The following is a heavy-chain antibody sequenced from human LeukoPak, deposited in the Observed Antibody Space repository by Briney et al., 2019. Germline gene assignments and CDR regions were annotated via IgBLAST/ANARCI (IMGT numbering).Heavy chain of an antibody. Sequence: SETLSLTCTVSGVSISSGDSYWSWIRQPAGKGLEWIGRIYTSEKTNYNPSLKRRITITVDTSKNQFSLRLSSVTAADTAVYYCARVTGYVMEDYFDYWGQGTLVTVSS. CDR3: ARVTGYVMEDYFDY. V-gene: IGHV4-61*02. CDR2: IYTSEKT. D-gene: IGHD6-13*01. J-gene: IGHJ4*02. CDR1: GVSISSGDSY.